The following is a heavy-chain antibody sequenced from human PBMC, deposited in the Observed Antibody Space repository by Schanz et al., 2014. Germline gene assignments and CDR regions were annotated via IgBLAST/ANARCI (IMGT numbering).Heavy chain of an antibody. D-gene: IGHD5-18*01. J-gene: IGHJ4*02. CDR1: GFSFSTYA. V-gene: IGHV3-30*04. CDR2: ILYDGSKT. CDR3: ARDGYRNGRPFDH. Sequence: VQLVESGGGVVQPGRSLRLSCAASGFSFSTYAMHWVRQAPGKGLEWVAVILYDGSKTYYADSVKGRFTISRDNSKNTLSLQMNSLRAEDTAVYYCARDGYRNGRPFDHWGQGTRVTVSA.